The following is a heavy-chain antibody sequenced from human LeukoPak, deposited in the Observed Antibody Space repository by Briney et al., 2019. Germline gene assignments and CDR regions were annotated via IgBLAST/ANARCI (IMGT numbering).Heavy chain of an antibody. Sequence: PSETLSLTCAVYGGSFSGYYWSWIRQPPGKGLEWIGSIYYSGSTYYNPSLKSRVTISVDTSKNQFSLKLSSVTAADTAVYYCARGSTVTNYYYYYMDVWGKGTTVTVSS. V-gene: IGHV4-34*01. CDR2: IYYSGST. CDR3: ARGSTVTNYYYYYMDV. J-gene: IGHJ6*03. CDR1: GGSFSGYY. D-gene: IGHD4-17*01.